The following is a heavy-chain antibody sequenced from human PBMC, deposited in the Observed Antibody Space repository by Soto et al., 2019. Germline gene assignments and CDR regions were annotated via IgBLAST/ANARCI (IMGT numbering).Heavy chain of an antibody. V-gene: IGHV1-18*01. CDR1: GYSFTTYG. Sequence: QVQLVQSRGEVKKPGASVKVSCKTSGYSFTTYGISWVRQAPGQGLEWMGWISGYNGNTNYAQNLQGRVTMTTDKSTSTAYMELRSLRYNDTAVYYCAREGPAPYYYYGMDVWGQGSTVTVSS. CDR3: AREGPAPYYYYGMDV. J-gene: IGHJ6*02. CDR2: ISGYNGNT.